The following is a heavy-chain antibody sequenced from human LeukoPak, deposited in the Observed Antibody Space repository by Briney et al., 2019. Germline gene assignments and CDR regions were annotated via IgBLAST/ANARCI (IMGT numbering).Heavy chain of an antibody. D-gene: IGHD1-26*01. V-gene: IGHV3-7*03. Sequence: GGSLRLSCVVSGSMFRNYWMSWLRQAPGKGPEWVANINQDGTKIFEVDFMKGRFTLSGDNAKSSLYLQMNSLRPEDSAVYYCAKDLLGGSGSYYSYFDYWGQGTLVTVSS. CDR2: INQDGTKI. J-gene: IGHJ4*02. CDR1: GSMFRNYW. CDR3: AKDLLGGSGSYYSYFDY.